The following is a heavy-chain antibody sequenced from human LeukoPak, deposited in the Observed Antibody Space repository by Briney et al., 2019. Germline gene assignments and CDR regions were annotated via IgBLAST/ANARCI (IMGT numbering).Heavy chain of an antibody. Sequence: HPGGSLRLSCAASGFTFSSYAMHWVRQAPGKGLECLANIKQDGSETYYADSVKGRFTISRDNAKNSLYLQMNSLRAEDTAVYYCARETPRRGETRDGYRWGQGTLVTVSS. J-gene: IGHJ4*02. V-gene: IGHV3-7*01. CDR1: GFTFSSYA. CDR2: IKQDGSET. CDR3: ARETPRRGETRDGYR. D-gene: IGHD5-24*01.